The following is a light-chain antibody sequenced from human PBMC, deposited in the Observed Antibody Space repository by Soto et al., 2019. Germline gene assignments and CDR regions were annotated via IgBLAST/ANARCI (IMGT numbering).Light chain of an antibody. Sequence: EIVLTQSPGTLSLSPGERATLSCRASQSVSSNNLAWYQQRPGQAPRVVIYGASTRATGIPERFSGSGSGTDFTLNISRLEPEESAAYYCQQYGRSPFTFGPGTKVDIK. J-gene: IGKJ3*01. CDR3: QQYGRSPFT. CDR1: QSVSSNN. V-gene: IGKV3-20*01. CDR2: GAS.